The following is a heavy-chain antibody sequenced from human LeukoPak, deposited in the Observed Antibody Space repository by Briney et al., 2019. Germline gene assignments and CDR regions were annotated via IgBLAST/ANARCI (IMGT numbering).Heavy chain of an antibody. D-gene: IGHD1-26*01. J-gene: IGHJ4*02. CDR3: AKSGGYGLIDY. Sequence: SETLSLTCTVSGASISSGSYYWSWIRQPPGKGLEWIGEINHSGSTNYNPSLKSRVTISVDTSKNQFSLRLNSVTAADTAMYYCAKSGGYGLIDYWGQGTRVTVSS. CDR1: GASISSGSYY. V-gene: IGHV4-39*01. CDR2: INHSGST.